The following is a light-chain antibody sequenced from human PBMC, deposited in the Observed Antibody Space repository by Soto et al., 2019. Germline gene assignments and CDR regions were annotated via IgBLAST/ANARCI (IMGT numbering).Light chain of an antibody. CDR3: QQYNNWPRT. V-gene: IGKV3D-15*01. CDR2: GAS. J-gene: IGKJ1*01. CDR1: RSFASSY. Sequence: EIVLTQSPATLSLSPGERATLSCRASRSFASSYLAWYQQKPGQAPRLLIYGASSRATGIPARFSGSGSGTEFTLTISSLQSEDFAVYYCQQYNNWPRTFGQGTKVDNK.